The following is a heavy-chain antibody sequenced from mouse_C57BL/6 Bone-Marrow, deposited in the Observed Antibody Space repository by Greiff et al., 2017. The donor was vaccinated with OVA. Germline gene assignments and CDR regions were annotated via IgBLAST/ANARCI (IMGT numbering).Heavy chain of an antibody. D-gene: IGHD2-2*01. Sequence: QVQLQQSGPGLVQPSQSLSITCTVSGFSLTSYGVHWVRQSPGKGLEWLGVIWSGGSTDYNAAFISRLSISKDNSKSQVFFKMNSLQADDTAIYYCARIYYGYGESWFAYWGQGTLVTVSA. CDR3: ARIYYGYGESWFAY. V-gene: IGHV2-2*01. CDR2: IWSGGST. CDR1: GFSLTSYG. J-gene: IGHJ3*01.